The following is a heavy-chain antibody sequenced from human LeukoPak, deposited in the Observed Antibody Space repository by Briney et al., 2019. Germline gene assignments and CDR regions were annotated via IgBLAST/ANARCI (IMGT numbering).Heavy chain of an antibody. D-gene: IGHD3-22*01. CDR2: IYTSGST. J-gene: IGHJ6*03. V-gene: IGHV4-4*07. Sequence: PSETLSLTCAVSGYSISSGYYWSWIRQPAGKGLEWIGRIYTSGSTNYNPSLKSRVTMSVDTSKNQFSLKLSSVTAADTAVYYCARMYYYDSSGYYYGHYYYYMDVWGKGTTVTVSS. CDR1: GYSISSGYY. CDR3: ARMYYYDSSGYYYGHYYYYMDV.